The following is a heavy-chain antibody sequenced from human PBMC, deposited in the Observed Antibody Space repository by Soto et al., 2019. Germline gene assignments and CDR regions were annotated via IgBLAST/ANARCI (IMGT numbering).Heavy chain of an antibody. CDR3: AAHRGMVRGVILYYYGMDV. Sequence: GXSVKVSCNASGFSFTSSALQWVRQARGQRLEWIGWIVVGSGNTNYAQKFQERVTITRDMSTSTAYMELSSLRSEDTAVYYCAAHRGMVRGVILYYYGMDVWGRGTTVTVSS. CDR1: GFSFTSSA. CDR2: IVVGSGNT. D-gene: IGHD3-10*01. V-gene: IGHV1-58*01. J-gene: IGHJ6*02.